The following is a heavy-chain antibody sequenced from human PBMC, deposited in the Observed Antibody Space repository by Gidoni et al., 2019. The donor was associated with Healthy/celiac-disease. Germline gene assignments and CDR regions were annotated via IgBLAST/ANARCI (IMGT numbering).Heavy chain of an antibody. J-gene: IGHJ4*02. CDR2: ISGTDGST. CDR1: GFTFSNYA. D-gene: IGHD4-17*01. Sequence: EVQLLESGVGLVQPGGSLILSCAASGFTFSNYAMTWVRQAPGKGLEWVSTISGTDGSTYYADSVKGRFTISRDNSKNTLYLQMNTLRAEETAVYYCAKDLYGDYVGDYWGQGTLVTVSP. V-gene: IGHV3-23*01. CDR3: AKDLYGDYVGDY.